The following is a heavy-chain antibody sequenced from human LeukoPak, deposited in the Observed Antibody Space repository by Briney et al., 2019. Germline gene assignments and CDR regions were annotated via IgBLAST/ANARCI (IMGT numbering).Heavy chain of an antibody. J-gene: IGHJ6*03. CDR1: GGTFSSYA. CDR2: IIPIFGTA. Sequence: SVKVSCKASGGTFSSYAISWVRQAPGQGLEWMGGIIPIFGTANYAQKFQGRVTITADESTSTAYMELSCLRSEDTAVYYCARGGGYDYYYYYMDVWGKGTTVTVSS. CDR3: ARGGGYDYYYYYMDV. V-gene: IGHV1-69*01. D-gene: IGHD5-12*01.